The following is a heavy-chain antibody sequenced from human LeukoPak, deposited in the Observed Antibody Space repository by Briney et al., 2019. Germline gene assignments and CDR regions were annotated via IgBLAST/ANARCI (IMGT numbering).Heavy chain of an antibody. V-gene: IGHV3-23*01. J-gene: IGHJ4*02. CDR3: AKPGYAFDY. CDR2: ISGSGGST. Sequence: AGGSLRLSGAASGFTFSSYAITWVRRAPGRGLEWVSAISGSGGSTYYADSVKGRFTISRDNSKNPLYLQMNSLRAEDTAVYYCAKPGYAFDYWGQGTLVTVSS. CDR1: GFTFSSYA. D-gene: IGHD1-1*01.